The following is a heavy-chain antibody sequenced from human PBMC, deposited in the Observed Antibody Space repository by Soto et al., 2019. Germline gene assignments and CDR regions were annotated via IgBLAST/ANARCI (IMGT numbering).Heavy chain of an antibody. CDR3: ARPPTGWLWYFDL. J-gene: IGHJ2*01. D-gene: IGHD6-19*01. CDR1: GFTFSDYY. Sequence: GGSLRLSCAASGFTFSDYYMSWIRQAPGKGLEWVSYISSSGSTIYYVDSVKGRFTISRDNAKNSLYLQMNSLRAEDTAVYYCARPPTGWLWYFDLWGRGTLVTVSS. V-gene: IGHV3-11*04. CDR2: ISSSGSTI.